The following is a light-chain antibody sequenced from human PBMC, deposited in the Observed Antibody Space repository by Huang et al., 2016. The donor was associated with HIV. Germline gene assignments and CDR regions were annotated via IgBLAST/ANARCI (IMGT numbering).Light chain of an antibody. Sequence: EIVMTQSPATLSVSPGERATLSCRASQSITSNLAWYQQNPGQAPRLLSDAASTRATGIPARFSGSGSGTEFTLSISSLQSEDFAVYYCQQYNNWPPWTFGQGTKVEIK. CDR1: QSITSN. CDR2: AAS. CDR3: QQYNNWPPWT. V-gene: IGKV3-15*01. J-gene: IGKJ1*01.